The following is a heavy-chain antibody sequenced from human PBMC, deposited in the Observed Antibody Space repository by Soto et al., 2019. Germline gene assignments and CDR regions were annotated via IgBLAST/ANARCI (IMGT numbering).Heavy chain of an antibody. V-gene: IGHV3-11*06. CDR3: ARENSIAAPPDY. CDR2: ISSSSSYT. Sequence: PGGSLRLSCAASGFTFSDYYMSWIRQAPGRGLEWVSYISSSSSYTNYADSVKGRFTISRDNAKNSLYLQMNSLRAEDTAVYYCARENSIAAPPDYWGQGTLVTVSS. CDR1: GFTFSDYY. J-gene: IGHJ4*02. D-gene: IGHD6-6*01.